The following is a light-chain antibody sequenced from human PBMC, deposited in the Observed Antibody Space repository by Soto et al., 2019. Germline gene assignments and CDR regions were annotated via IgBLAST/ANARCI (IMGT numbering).Light chain of an antibody. Sequence: IQLTQSPSSLSASVGDRVTISCRASQDIGNYLAWYQQKPGEAPKLLIYDASTLQSGVPLRFGGSGSGTDFTLTISSLQPDDFATYYCQQLNKYPVTFGQGTRLEIK. CDR3: QQLNKYPVT. CDR1: QDIGNY. V-gene: IGKV1-9*01. J-gene: IGKJ5*01. CDR2: DAS.